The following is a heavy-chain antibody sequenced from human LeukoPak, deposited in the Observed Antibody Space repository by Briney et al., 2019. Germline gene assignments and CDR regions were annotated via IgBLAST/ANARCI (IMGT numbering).Heavy chain of an antibody. D-gene: IGHD3-22*01. CDR3: ARLEYYDSSGSPYFDY. V-gene: IGHV4-4*07. Sequence: SETLSLTCTVSGGSISSYYWSWIRQPAGKGLEWSGRIYTSGSTNYNPSLKSRVTISVDTSKNQFSLKLSSVTAADTAVYYCARLEYYDSSGSPYFDYWGQGTLVTVSS. J-gene: IGHJ4*02. CDR1: GGSISSYY. CDR2: IYTSGST.